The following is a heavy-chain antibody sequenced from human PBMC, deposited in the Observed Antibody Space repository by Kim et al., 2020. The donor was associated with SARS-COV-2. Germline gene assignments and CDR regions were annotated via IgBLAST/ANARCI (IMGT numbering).Heavy chain of an antibody. CDR1: GYIFTSFH. CDR2: INPSGGST. J-gene: IGHJ4*02. D-gene: IGHD6-13*01. CDR3: ARNGPQQLVLFGYFDY. V-gene: IGHV1-46*04. Sequence: ASVKVSCKTSGYIFTSFHIHWVRQAPGQGLEWMGMINPSGGSTDYAQNLQDRINVTRDRSTGTVYMELSSLRSEDTAIYFCARNGPQQLVLFGYFDYWGQ.